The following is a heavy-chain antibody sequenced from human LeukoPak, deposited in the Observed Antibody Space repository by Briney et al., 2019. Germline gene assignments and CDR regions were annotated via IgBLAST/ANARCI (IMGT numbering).Heavy chain of an antibody. CDR3: ASDVIAAASYYYYGMDV. CDR1: GFTFSDYY. V-gene: IGHV3-11*05. D-gene: IGHD6-13*01. Sequence: GGSLRLSCAASGFTFSDYYMSWIRQAPGKGLEWVSYISSSSSYTNYADSVKGRFTISRDNAKNSLYLQMNSLRAEDTAVYYCASDVIAAASYYYYGMDVWGQGTTVTVSS. CDR2: ISSSSSYT. J-gene: IGHJ6*02.